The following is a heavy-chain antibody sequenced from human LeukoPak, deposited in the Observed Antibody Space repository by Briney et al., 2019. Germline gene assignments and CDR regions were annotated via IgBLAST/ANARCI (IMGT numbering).Heavy chain of an antibody. CDR1: GFTFSYYA. D-gene: IGHD1-1*01. CDR3: ARGPSTGDFDY. V-gene: IGHV3-23*01. Sequence: GGSLRLSCAASGFTFSYYAMSWVRQAPGKGLEWVSAISDSGGATYYADSVKGRLTISRDNSRSTLYLQVNSLRAEDTAVYYCARGPSTGDFDYWGQGSLVTVSS. CDR2: ISDSGGAT. J-gene: IGHJ4*02.